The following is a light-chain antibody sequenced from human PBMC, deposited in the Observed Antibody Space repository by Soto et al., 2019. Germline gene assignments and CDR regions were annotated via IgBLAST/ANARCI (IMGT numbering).Light chain of an antibody. CDR3: VAWDDSLNGYVV. V-gene: IGLV1-44*01. CDR2: SNN. J-gene: IGLJ2*01. CDR1: SSNIGSNT. Sequence: QSVLTQPPSASGTPGQRVTISCSGSSSNIGSNTVNWYQQLPGTAPKLVIYSNNQRPSGVPDRFSGSKSGTSASLAISGLQSEDEADYYCVAWDDSLNGYVVFGGGTQLTVL.